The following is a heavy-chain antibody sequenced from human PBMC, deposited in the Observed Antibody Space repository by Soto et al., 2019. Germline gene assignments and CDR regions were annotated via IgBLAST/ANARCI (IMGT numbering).Heavy chain of an antibody. Sequence: QVELVESGGGVVHPGRSLRLSCAGSGFTFSTYGMHWARQAPGKGLEWVAVISYDGRNKYYADFVKGRFTISRDNSRNTVSLQMNSLRVEETVLYYCGKTSSAYDECYYGMDVWGQGTTVTVSS. J-gene: IGHJ6*02. CDR1: GFTFSTYG. CDR3: GKTSSAYDECYYGMDV. V-gene: IGHV3-30*18. CDR2: ISYDGRNK. D-gene: IGHD6-25*01.